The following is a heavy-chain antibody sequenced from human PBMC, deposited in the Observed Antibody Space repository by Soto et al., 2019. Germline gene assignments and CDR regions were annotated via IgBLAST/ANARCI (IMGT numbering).Heavy chain of an antibody. V-gene: IGHV1-2*04. CDR1: GYTFTGYY. CDR2: INPNSGGT. D-gene: IGHD3-22*01. Sequence: QVQLVQSGAEVKKPGASVKVSCKASGYTFTGYYMHWVRQAPGQGLEWMGWINPNSGGTNYAQKAQGWVTMTRDTSISKAYMELCRLRSDDTAVYYWAREVGVWSGYYYWYDYWGQGTLVTVSS. J-gene: IGHJ4*02. CDR3: AREVGVWSGYYYWYDY.